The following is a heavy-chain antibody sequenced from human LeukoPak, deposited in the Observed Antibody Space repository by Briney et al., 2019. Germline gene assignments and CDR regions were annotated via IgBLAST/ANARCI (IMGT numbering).Heavy chain of an antibody. V-gene: IGHV3-23*01. CDR3: AKDSVRAANYRHGAFDI. D-gene: IGHD2-2*01. CDR2: INGTAIDT. CDR1: GFSIMNSA. Sequence: GGSLRLSCAASGFSIMNSAMNWVRQAPGKGLEWVSAINGTAIDTGYADSVKGRFTISRDNSKNTLYLQMNSLRAEDTAVYYCAKDSVRAANYRHGAFDIWGQGTMVTVSS. J-gene: IGHJ3*02.